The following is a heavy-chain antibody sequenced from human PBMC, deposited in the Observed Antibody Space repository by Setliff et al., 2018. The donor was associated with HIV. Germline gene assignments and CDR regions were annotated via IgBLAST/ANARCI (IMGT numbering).Heavy chain of an antibody. D-gene: IGHD3-22*01. CDR2: IKEDGGEK. Sequence: GGSLRLSCAASTFTFRTYWMSWVRQAPGKGLEWVANIKEDGGEKWYVDSVKGRFTISRDNVKNSLFLQMNSLRAEDTAVYYCAGDLFPYYHDSSPYYPPGYWGQGTLVTVSS. CDR3: AGDLFPYYHDSSPYYPPGY. J-gene: IGHJ4*02. CDR1: TFTFRTYW. V-gene: IGHV3-7*03.